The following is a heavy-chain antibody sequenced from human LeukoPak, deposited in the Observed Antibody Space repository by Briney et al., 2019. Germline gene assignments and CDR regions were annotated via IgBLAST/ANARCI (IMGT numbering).Heavy chain of an antibody. CDR1: GGSISSYY. J-gene: IGHJ3*02. D-gene: IGHD3-22*01. CDR3: ARDHPLYYYDSRAFDI. V-gene: IGHV4-59*01. Sequence: PSETLSLTCTVSGGSISSYYWGWIRQPPGKGLEWIGYIYYSGSTNYNPSLKSRVTISVDTSKNQFSLKLSSVTAADTAVYYCARDHPLYYYDSRAFDIWGQGTMVTVSS. CDR2: IYYSGST.